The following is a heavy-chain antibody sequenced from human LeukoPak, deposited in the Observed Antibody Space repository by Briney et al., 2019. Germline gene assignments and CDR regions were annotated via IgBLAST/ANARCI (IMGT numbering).Heavy chain of an antibody. V-gene: IGHV3-11*06. CDR2: ISSISSGPI. D-gene: IGHD2-21*02. J-gene: IGHJ1*01. CDR1: GFSFSEYY. CDR3: ARERVVVTAIGYFQH. Sequence: GGSLRLSCAASGFSFSEYYMSWIRQAPGKGLEWIAYISSISSGPIYTNHADSVKGRFTISRDNTKNSLYLQMNSLRAEDTAVYYCARERVVVTAIGYFQHWGQGTLVTVSS.